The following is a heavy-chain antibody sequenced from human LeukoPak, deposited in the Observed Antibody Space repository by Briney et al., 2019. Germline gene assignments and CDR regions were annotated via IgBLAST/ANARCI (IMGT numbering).Heavy chain of an antibody. CDR2: IYYRAST. Sequence: PSETLSLTCTLSGDSISSSSYYWGWIRQPPGKGLEWLGCIYYRASTYYNTSLKSGVTISVDMSKTRYSVKLSSVTAADTVVYYGARHLTSVYDSSGYDDYWGQGTLVTVSS. CDR1: GDSISSSSYY. J-gene: IGHJ4*02. D-gene: IGHD3-22*01. CDR3: ARHLTSVYDSSGYDDY. V-gene: IGHV4-39*01.